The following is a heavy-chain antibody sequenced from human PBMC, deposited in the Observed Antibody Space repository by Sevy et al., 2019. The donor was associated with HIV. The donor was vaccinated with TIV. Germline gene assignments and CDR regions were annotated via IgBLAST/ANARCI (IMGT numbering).Heavy chain of an antibody. Sequence: GGSLRLSCAASGFTFSSYAMTWVRQTPGKGLEWVSIIGASGSDTYYPASVKGRFTISRDNSKNTLYLQMTSVRVEDTAVYYCARGGKCFSGGCYYDSWGQGTLVTVSS. V-gene: IGHV3-23*01. CDR3: ARGGKCFSGGCYYDS. J-gene: IGHJ4*02. CDR2: IGASGSDT. CDR1: GFTFSSYA. D-gene: IGHD2-15*01.